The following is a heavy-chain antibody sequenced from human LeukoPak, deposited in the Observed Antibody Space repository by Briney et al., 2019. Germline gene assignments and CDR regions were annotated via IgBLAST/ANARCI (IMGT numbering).Heavy chain of an antibody. J-gene: IGHJ3*02. V-gene: IGHV3-30*18. D-gene: IGHD5-18*01. CDR1: GFTFSSYE. Sequence: GGSLRLSCAASGFTFSSYEMNWVRQAPGKGLEWVAVLSSDGSNKYYADSVKGRLTISRDNSENTLHLQMNSLRAEDTAVYYCAKDSVDTTIFDAFDIWGQGTMVTVSS. CDR2: LSSDGSNK. CDR3: AKDSVDTTIFDAFDI.